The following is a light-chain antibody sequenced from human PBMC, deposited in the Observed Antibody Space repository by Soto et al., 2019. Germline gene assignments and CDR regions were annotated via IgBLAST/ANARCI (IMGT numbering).Light chain of an antibody. CDR2: AAS. CDR3: QQSYSTLYT. CDR1: QRISTY. J-gene: IGKJ2*01. Sequence: DIQMTQSPSSLSASIGDRVTITCRASQRISTYLNWYQQKPGKAPNLLIYAASSLQSGVPSRFSGSGSGTEFTLTISSQQPEDFATYYCQQSYSTLYTFGQGTKLEIK. V-gene: IGKV1-39*01.